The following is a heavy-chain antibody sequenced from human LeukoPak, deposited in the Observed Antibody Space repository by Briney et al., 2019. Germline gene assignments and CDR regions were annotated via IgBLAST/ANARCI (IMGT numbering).Heavy chain of an antibody. J-gene: IGHJ4*02. V-gene: IGHV1-2*02. Sequence: GASVKVSCKASGYTFTGSYMHWVRQAPGQGLEWMGWINPNSGGTNYAQKFQGRVTMTRDTSINTAYMEMSRLRSDDTAVYYCARGVPNFGVVINPAHIDYWGQGTLVTVSS. CDR2: INPNSGGT. CDR1: GYTFTGSY. CDR3: ARGVPNFGVVINPAHIDY. D-gene: IGHD3-3*01.